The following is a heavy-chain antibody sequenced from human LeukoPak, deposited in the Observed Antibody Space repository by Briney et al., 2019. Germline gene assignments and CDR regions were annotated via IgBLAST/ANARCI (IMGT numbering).Heavy chain of an antibody. CDR2: ISSNGGST. CDR3: MNGGRGDQPDY. Sequence: PGGSLRLSCSASGFTFSSYAMHWVRQAPGKGLEYVSAISSNGGSTYCADSVKGRFTISRDNSKNTLYLQMSSLRAEDTAVYYCMNGGRGDQPDYWGQGTLVTVSS. J-gene: IGHJ4*02. CDR1: GFTFSSYA. D-gene: IGHD2-2*01. V-gene: IGHV3-64D*06.